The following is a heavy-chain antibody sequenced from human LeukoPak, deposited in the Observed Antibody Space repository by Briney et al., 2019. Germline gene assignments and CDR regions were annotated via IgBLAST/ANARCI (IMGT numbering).Heavy chain of an antibody. Sequence: GASVKDSCKSSVYTYTDYYLHVLRQPRSRERAGMGCINPNSCATNYGQKVQGRVNMNRETPISTVYMELKRLQSDDPAVYFCARGPTGGHFDYWGQGSLVTVSS. CDR1: VYTYTDYY. J-gene: IGHJ4*02. CDR3: ARGPTGGHFDY. V-gene: IGHV1-2*02. D-gene: IGHD1-14*01. CDR2: INPNSCAT.